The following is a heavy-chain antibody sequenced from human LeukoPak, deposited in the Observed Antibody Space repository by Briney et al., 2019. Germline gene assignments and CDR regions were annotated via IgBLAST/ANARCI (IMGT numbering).Heavy chain of an antibody. Sequence: PSETLSLTCAVYGGSFSGYYWSWIRNPPGKGLEWIGEINHSGSTNYNPSLKSRVTISVDTSKNQFSLKLSSVTAADTAVYYCARRRVTLYYYYYMDVWGKGTTVTISS. CDR3: ARRRVTLYYYYYMDV. D-gene: IGHD2-21*02. CDR2: INHSGST. J-gene: IGHJ6*03. CDR1: GGSFSGYY. V-gene: IGHV4-34*01.